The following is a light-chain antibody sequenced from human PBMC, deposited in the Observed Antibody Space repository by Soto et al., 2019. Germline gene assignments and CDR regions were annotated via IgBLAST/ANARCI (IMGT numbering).Light chain of an antibody. CDR3: QQYYTNALT. V-gene: IGKV4-1*01. CDR2: WAS. CDR1: QSVLYSSNTKNY. J-gene: IGKJ4*01. Sequence: DIVMTQSPDSLAVSLGERATINCKSSQSVLYSSNTKNYLAWYQQKPGQPPKLLIYWASTRESGVPARFSGSGSGTDFTLTISSLQAEDVAVYYCQQYYTNALTFGGGTKVGVK.